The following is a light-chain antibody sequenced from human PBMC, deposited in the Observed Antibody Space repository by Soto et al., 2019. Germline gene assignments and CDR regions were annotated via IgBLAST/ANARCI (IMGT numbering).Light chain of an antibody. CDR3: QQYNSYPWT. CDR1: QSINIW. CDR2: KAS. V-gene: IGKV1-5*03. Sequence: EIQLTQSPSTLSASNGDRVTFTCRASQSINIWLAWYQQKPGKAPKLLIYKASTLEVGVPSRFSGSGSGTEFTLTISTLQPSDFATYYCQQYNSYPWTFGQGTNVDIK. J-gene: IGKJ1*01.